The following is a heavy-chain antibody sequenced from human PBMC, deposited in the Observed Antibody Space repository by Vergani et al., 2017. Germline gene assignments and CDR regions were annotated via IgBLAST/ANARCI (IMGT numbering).Heavy chain of an antibody. D-gene: IGHD6-19*01. CDR2: ISAYNGNT. CDR3: ARDHSSGWPYYYYYGMDV. Sequence: QVQLVQSGAEVKKPGASVKVSCKASGYTFTSYGISWVRQAPGQGLEWMGWISAYNGNTNYAQKLQGRVTMTTATATSTAYMELRSLRSDDTTVYYCARDHSSGWPYYYYYGMDVWGQGTTVTVSS. V-gene: IGHV1-18*01. CDR1: GYTFTSYG. J-gene: IGHJ6*02.